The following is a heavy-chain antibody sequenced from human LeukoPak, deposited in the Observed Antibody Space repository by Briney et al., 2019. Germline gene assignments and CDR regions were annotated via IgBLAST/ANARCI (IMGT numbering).Heavy chain of an antibody. V-gene: IGHV4-59*12. Sequence: SETLSLTCTVAGGSISSYYWSWIRQPPGKGLEWIGYIYYSGSTNYNPSLKSRVTMSVDTSKNQFSLKLSSVTAADTAVYYCARSYGDYWGQGTLVTVSS. J-gene: IGHJ4*02. D-gene: IGHD5-18*01. CDR2: IYYSGST. CDR3: ARSYGDY. CDR1: GGSISSYY.